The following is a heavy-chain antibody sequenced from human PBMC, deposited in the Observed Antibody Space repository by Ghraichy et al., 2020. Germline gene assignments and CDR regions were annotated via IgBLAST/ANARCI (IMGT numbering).Heavy chain of an antibody. Sequence: GGSLRLSCAASGFTFSSYSMNWVRQAPGKGLEWVSSISSSSSYIYYADSVKGRFTISRDNAKNSLYLQMNSLRAEDTAVYYCARAQYSSSWRPDFDYWGQGTLVTVSS. CDR3: ARAQYSSSWRPDFDY. CDR2: ISSSSSYI. V-gene: IGHV3-21*01. J-gene: IGHJ4*02. CDR1: GFTFSSYS. D-gene: IGHD6-13*01.